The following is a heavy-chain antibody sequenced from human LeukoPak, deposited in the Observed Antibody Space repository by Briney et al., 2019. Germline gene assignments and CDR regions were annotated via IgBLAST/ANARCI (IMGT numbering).Heavy chain of an antibody. V-gene: IGHV3-23*01. D-gene: IGHD3-16*01. CDR1: EFTFSSYG. CDR3: AKTYVWYYFDY. Sequence: PGGTRRLSCAASEFTFSSYGMSWVRQAPGKGLEWVSTISGSGGSTYYADSVKGRFTISRDNSKNTLYLQMNSLRAEDTAVYYCAKTYVWYYFDYWGQGILVTVSS. CDR2: ISGSGGST. J-gene: IGHJ4*02.